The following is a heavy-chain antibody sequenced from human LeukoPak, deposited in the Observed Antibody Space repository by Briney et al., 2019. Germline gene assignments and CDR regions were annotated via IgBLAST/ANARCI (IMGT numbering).Heavy chain of an antibody. CDR1: GFTFSGSP. J-gene: IGHJ4*02. CDR2: IRSKADNYAT. V-gene: IGHV3-73*01. CDR3: TQSNY. Sequence: PGGSLRLSCAASGFTFSGSPILWVRQASGKGLEWVGRIRSKADNYATAYAASVQGRCTISRDDSKNTAYLQLNSLKTEDTAVYYCTQSNYWGQGALVTVFS.